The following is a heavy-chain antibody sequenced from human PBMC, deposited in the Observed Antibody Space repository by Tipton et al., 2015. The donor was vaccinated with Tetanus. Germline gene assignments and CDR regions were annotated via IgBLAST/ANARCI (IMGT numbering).Heavy chain of an antibody. J-gene: IGHJ4*02. D-gene: IGHD6-19*01. Sequence: TLSLTCTVSGGSISSYYWSWIRQPPGKGLEWIGYIYYSGSTNYNPSLKSRVTISVDTSKNQFSLKLSSVTAADTAVYHCARGYSSGWYPQTDYWGQGTLVTVSS. V-gene: IGHV4-59*01. CDR2: IYYSGST. CDR3: ARGYSSGWYPQTDY. CDR1: GGSISSYY.